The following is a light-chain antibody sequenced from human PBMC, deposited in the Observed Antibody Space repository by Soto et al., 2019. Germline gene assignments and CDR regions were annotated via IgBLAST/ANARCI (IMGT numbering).Light chain of an antibody. J-gene: IGLJ1*01. CDR3: SSYAGENLYV. CDR2: EVS. Sequence: QSVLTQPASVSGSPGQSITISCTGTSSDVGGYNYVSWYQQNPGKAPKLMTYEVSNRPSGVSNRFSRSKSGNTASPTISGLQAEGEADYYCSSYAGENLYVFGNGTKVTVL. CDR1: SSDVGGYNY. V-gene: IGLV2-14*01.